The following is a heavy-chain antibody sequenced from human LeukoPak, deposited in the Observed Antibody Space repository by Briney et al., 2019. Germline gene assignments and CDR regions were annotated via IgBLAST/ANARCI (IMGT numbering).Heavy chain of an antibody. CDR1: AFTFGNFG. D-gene: IGHD3-10*02. CDR2: ITGSSTWT. V-gene: IGHV3-23*01. Sequence: PGGSLRLSCEASAFTFGNFGMTWVRQAPGKGLQWVSGITGSSTWTYYAASVKGRFTVSRDNSQNTLHLQMNSLRADDTAVYYCARELVSSGTGYFDLWGRGTLVTVSS. J-gene: IGHJ2*01. CDR3: ARELVSSGTGYFDL.